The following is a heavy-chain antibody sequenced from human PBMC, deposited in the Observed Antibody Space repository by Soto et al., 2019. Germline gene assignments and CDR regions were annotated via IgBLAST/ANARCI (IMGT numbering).Heavy chain of an antibody. J-gene: IGHJ4*02. CDR3: AQDPGYSLDY. D-gene: IGHD5-18*01. CDR1: GDSVSISSGA. V-gene: IGHV6-1*01. Sequence: QVQLQQSGPGLVKPSQTLSLTCTISGDSVSISSGAWNWIRQSPSRGLEWLGRTYYRSKWYNDYAVPVKSRIMITPATSKNQCSLQLNSVTTEDTAVYYCAQDPGYSLDYWGQGTLVTVSS. CDR2: TYYRSKWYN.